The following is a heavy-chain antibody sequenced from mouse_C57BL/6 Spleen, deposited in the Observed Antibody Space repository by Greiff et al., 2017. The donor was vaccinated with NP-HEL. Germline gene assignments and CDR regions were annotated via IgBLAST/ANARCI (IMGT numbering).Heavy chain of an antibody. CDR2: ISYDGSN. D-gene: IGHD1-1*01. CDR3: ARDPDYYGSSYVRFAY. V-gene: IGHV3-6*01. CDR1: GYSITSGYY. Sequence: DVKLQESGPGLVKPSQSLSLTCSVTGYSITSGYYWNWIRQFPGSKLEWMGYISYDGSNNYNPSLKNRNSITRDTSKNQFFLKVNSVTTEDTATYYCARDPDYYGSSYVRFAYWGQGTLVTVSA. J-gene: IGHJ3*01.